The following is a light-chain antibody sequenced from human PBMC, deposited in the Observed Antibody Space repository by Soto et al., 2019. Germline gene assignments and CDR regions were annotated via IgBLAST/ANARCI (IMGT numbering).Light chain of an antibody. J-gene: IGKJ4*01. Sequence: DIEMTQSPSILSASVGDRVTIPCRASQSIRSRLAWYQQKPGKAPKLLIYDAYSLESGVPSRFSGRRSGTEFTLTIAGLQPEDFATYYCQQYESYSPLTFGGGTKVDI. CDR1: QSIRSR. CDR2: DAY. V-gene: IGKV1-5*01. CDR3: QQYESYSPLT.